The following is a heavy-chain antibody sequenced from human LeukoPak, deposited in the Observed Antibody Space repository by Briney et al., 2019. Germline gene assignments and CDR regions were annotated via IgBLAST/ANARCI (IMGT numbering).Heavy chain of an antibody. CDR1: NYYISSGSY. Sequence: SETLSLTCGVSNYYISSGSYWSWVRQPPGKGLEWIGSIYHTGSAYYSSSLQSRVTISVDTSKNQFSVKLSSVTAADTAVYYCARANDRGGTSPLDYWGQGTLVTVSS. CDR3: ARANDRGGTSPLDY. V-gene: IGHV4-38-2*01. D-gene: IGHD2-2*01. CDR2: IYHTGSA. J-gene: IGHJ4*02.